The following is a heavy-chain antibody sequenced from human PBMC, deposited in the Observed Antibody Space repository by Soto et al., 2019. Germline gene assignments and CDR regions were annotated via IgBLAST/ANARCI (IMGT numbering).Heavy chain of an antibody. CDR3: ARIKPDDWRLDP. D-gene: IGHD1-1*01. J-gene: IGHJ5*02. Sequence: ASVKVSCKASGGTFSSYAISWVRQAPGQGLEWMGGIIPIFGTANHAQKFQGRVTITADESTSTAYMELSSLRSEDTAVYYCARIKPDDWRLDPWGQGTLVTVSS. CDR1: GGTFSSYA. CDR2: IIPIFGTA. V-gene: IGHV1-69*13.